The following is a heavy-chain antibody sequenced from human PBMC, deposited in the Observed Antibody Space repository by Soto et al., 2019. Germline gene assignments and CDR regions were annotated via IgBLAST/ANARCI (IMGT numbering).Heavy chain of an antibody. D-gene: IGHD4-17*01. CDR1: GGSISSIDFY. J-gene: IGHJ6*02. V-gene: IGHV4-30-4*01. Sequence: SETLSLTCTVFGGSISSIDFYWSWIRQPPGKGLEWIGHIYHNGSTYYNPSLRSRVTISIDTSMNQFSLKLSSVTAADTAVYYCARVGYGPDYGMDVWGQGTTVTVSS. CDR2: IYHNGST. CDR3: ARVGYGPDYGMDV.